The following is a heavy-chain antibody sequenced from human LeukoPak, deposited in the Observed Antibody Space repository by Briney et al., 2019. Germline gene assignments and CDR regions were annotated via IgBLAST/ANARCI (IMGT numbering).Heavy chain of an antibody. V-gene: IGHV4-59*01. D-gene: IGHD1-1*01. J-gene: IGHJ4*02. CDR2: IYYSGST. CDR3: ARVGDWNDLVY. CDR1: GGPISGYY. Sequence: SETLSLTCTVSGGPISGYYWSCIRQPPGKGLEWIGYIYYSGSTNYNPSLKSRVTILVDTSKNQFSLKLSSVTAADTAVYYCARVGDWNDLVYWGQGTLVTVSS.